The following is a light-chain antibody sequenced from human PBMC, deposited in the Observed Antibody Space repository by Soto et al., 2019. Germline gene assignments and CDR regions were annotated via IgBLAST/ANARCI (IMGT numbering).Light chain of an antibody. J-gene: IGLJ2*01. CDR1: SGHSSYA. Sequence: QPVLTQSPSASASLGASVKLTCTLSSGHSSYAIAWHQQQPEKGPRYLMKLNSDGSHSKGDGIPDRFSGSSSGAERYLTISSLQSEDDADYYCQTWGTGIYVVFGGGTKLTVL. CDR3: QTWGTGIYVV. CDR2: LNSDGSH. V-gene: IGLV4-69*01.